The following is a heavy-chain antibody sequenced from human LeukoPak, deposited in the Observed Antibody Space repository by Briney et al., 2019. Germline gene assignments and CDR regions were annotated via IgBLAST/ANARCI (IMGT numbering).Heavy chain of an antibody. D-gene: IGHD6-13*01. Sequence: SETLSLTCAVYGGSFSGYYWSRIRQPPGKGLEWIGEINHSGSTNYNPSLKSRVTISVDTSKNQFSLKLSSVTAADTAVYYCARSGIAAAGSGKVDYWGQGTLVTVSS. J-gene: IGHJ4*02. CDR3: ARSGIAAAGSGKVDY. CDR2: INHSGST. CDR1: GGSFSGYY. V-gene: IGHV4-34*01.